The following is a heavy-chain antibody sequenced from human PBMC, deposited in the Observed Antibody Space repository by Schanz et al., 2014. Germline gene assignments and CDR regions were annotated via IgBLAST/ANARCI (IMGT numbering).Heavy chain of an antibody. J-gene: IGHJ3*02. D-gene: IGHD2-21*01. Sequence: VQLQQWGAGRLRPAETLSLTCAVYGGSVSGYFWTWIRQSPRKGLEWIGEINYSGSAHYNPSLTSRLTISMDASKSQLSLKMKSVSAADTAVYYCARDLPYCDGGKCYSEGFDIWGQGTLXTISS. V-gene: IGHV4-34*01. CDR1: GGSVSGYF. CDR2: INYSGSA. CDR3: ARDLPYCDGGKCYSEGFDI.